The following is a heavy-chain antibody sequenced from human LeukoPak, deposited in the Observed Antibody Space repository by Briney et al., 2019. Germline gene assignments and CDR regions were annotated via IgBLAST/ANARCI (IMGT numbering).Heavy chain of an antibody. D-gene: IGHD2/OR15-2a*01. CDR1: EFTFSSYA. J-gene: IGHJ6*02. Sequence: PGGSLRLSCATSEFTFSSYAMQWVRQAPGKGLGWVSGISASGGSTYYADSVKGRFTISRDNSKNTLYLQMNSLRAEDTAIYYCAKYVSAKGPPYGLDVWGQGTTVTVSS. V-gene: IGHV3-23*01. CDR2: ISASGGST. CDR3: AKYVSAKGPPYGLDV.